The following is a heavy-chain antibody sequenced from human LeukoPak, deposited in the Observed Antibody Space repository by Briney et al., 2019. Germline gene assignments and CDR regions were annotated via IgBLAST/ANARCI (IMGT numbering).Heavy chain of an antibody. D-gene: IGHD4-17*01. Sequence: ASVKVSCKASGYTFTDYYMHWVRQAPGQGLEWMGWINPNSGGTNYAQKFQGRVTMTRDTSISTAYMELSRLRSDDTAVYYCARGDYRLYYYMDVWGRGTTVTISS. CDR1: GYTFTDYY. V-gene: IGHV1-2*02. CDR2: INPNSGGT. J-gene: IGHJ6*03. CDR3: ARGDYRLYYYMDV.